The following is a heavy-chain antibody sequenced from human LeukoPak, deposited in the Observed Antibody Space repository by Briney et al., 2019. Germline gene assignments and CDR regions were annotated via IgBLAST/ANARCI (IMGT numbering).Heavy chain of an antibody. V-gene: IGHV1-24*01. CDR1: GYTLTELS. D-gene: IGHD3-9*01. CDR2: FDPEDGET. Sequence: ASVKVSCKVSGYTLTELSMHWVRQAPGKGLEWMGGFDPEDGETIYAQKLQGRVTMTTDTSTSTDYMELRSLRSDDTAVYYCARDRYDILTMFDYRGQGTLVTVSS. J-gene: IGHJ4*02. CDR3: ARDRYDILTMFDY.